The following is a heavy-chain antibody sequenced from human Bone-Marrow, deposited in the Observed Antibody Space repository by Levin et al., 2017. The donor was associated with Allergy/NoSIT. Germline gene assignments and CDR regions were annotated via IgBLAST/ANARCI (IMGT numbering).Heavy chain of an antibody. CDR1: GFTFSSYA. D-gene: IGHD1-26*01. V-gene: IGHV3-30*04. CDR3: AISDLNSGRHGGWNFYYGMDV. CDR2: IEYDGSNK. Sequence: GGSLRLSCAASGFTFSSYAMHWVRQAPGKGLEWVAVIEYDGSNKYYADSVKGRFSISRDNSKNTLYLQMNSLRAEDTAVYYCAISDLNSGRHGGWNFYYGMDVWGQGTTV. J-gene: IGHJ6*02.